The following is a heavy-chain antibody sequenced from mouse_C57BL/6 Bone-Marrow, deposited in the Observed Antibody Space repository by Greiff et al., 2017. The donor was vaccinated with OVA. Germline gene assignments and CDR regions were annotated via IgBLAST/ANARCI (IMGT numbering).Heavy chain of an antibody. J-gene: IGHJ3*01. CDR2: IHPNSGST. CDR3: AVGYYYGSPWFAY. CDR1: GYTFTSYW. Sequence: QVQLQQPGAELVKPGASVKLSCKASGYTFTSYWMHWVKQRPGQGLEWIGMIHPNSGSTNYNEKFKSKATLTVDKSSSTAYMQLSSLTSEDSAVYYCAVGYYYGSPWFAYWGQGTLVTVSA. D-gene: IGHD1-1*01. V-gene: IGHV1-64*01.